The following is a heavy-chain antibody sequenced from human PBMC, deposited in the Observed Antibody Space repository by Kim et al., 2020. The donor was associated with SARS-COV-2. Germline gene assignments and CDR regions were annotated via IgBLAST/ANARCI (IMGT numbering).Heavy chain of an antibody. V-gene: IGHV3-48*03. D-gene: IGHD3-3*01. CDR1: GFTFSSYE. Sequence: GGSLRLSCAASGFTFSSYEMNWVRQAPGKGLEWVSYISSSSSTIYYADSVKGRFTISRDNAKNSLYLQMNSLRAEDTAVYYCARGNLRLLEWSFDYWGQGTLVTVSS. CDR2: ISSSSSTI. J-gene: IGHJ4*02. CDR3: ARGNLRLLEWSFDY.